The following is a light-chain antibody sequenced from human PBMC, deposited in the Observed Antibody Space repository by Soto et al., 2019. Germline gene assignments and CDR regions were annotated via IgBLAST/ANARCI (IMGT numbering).Light chain of an antibody. CDR2: GAS. Sequence: EIVLTQSPATLSLSPGERATLSCRASQSVSINLAWYQQKPGQAPRLLIYGASSRATGIPDRFSGSGSGTDFTLTISRLEPEDFAVYYCQHYGSPPPTFGQGTKVDIK. V-gene: IGKV3-20*01. J-gene: IGKJ1*01. CDR1: QSVSIN. CDR3: QHYGSPPPT.